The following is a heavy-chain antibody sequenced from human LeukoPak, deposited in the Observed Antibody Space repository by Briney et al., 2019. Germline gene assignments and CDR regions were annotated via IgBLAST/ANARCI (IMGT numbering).Heavy chain of an antibody. CDR1: GGSISSGGYY. V-gene: IGHV4-31*03. J-gene: IGHJ4*02. Sequence: SETLSLTCTVSGGSISSGGYYWSWIRQHPGKGLEWIGYIYYSGSTYYNPSLKSRVTISVDTSKNQFSLKLCSVTAADTAVYYCARNGDVDLVDYWGQGTLVIVSS. CDR2: IYYSGST. D-gene: IGHD5-12*01. CDR3: ARNGDVDLVDY.